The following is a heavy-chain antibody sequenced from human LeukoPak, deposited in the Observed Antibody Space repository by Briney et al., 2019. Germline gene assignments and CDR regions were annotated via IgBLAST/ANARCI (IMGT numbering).Heavy chain of an antibody. CDR1: GGTFSSYA. Sequence: SVKVSRKASGGTFSSYAISWVRQAPGQGLEWMGGIIPIFGTANYAQKFQGRVTITADESTSTAYMELSSLRSEDTAVYYCATTGAAADRYYFDYWGQGTLVTVSS. V-gene: IGHV1-69*13. CDR3: ATTGAAADRYYFDY. CDR2: IIPIFGTA. D-gene: IGHD6-13*01. J-gene: IGHJ4*02.